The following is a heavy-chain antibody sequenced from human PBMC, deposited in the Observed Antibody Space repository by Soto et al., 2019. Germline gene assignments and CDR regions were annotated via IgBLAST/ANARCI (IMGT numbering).Heavy chain of an antibody. CDR2: IYSGGST. Sequence: GGSLRLSCAASGFTVSSNYMSWVRQAPGKGLEWVSVIYSGGSTYYADSVKGRFTISRDNSKNTLYLQMNSLRAEDTAVYYCASGRPGVKDYYYYGMDVWGQGTTVTVSS. J-gene: IGHJ6*02. CDR1: GFTVSSNY. CDR3: ASGRPGVKDYYYYGMDV. V-gene: IGHV3-53*01. D-gene: IGHD2-21*01.